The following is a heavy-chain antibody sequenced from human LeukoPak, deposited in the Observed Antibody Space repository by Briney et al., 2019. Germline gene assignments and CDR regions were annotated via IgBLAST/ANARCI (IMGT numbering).Heavy chain of an antibody. Sequence: PSETLSLTCAVSGGSISSGGYSWSWIRQPPGKGLEWIGYIYHSGSTYYNPSLKSRVTIPVDRSKNQFSLKLSSVTAADTAVYYCARVNTMVRGAVVFAFDIWGQGTMVTVSS. CDR2: IYHSGST. D-gene: IGHD3-10*01. J-gene: IGHJ3*02. CDR3: ARVNTMVRGAVVFAFDI. CDR1: GGSISSGGYS. V-gene: IGHV4-30-2*01.